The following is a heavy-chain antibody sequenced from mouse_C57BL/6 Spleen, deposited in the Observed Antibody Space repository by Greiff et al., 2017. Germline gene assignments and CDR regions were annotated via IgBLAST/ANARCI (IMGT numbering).Heavy chain of an antibody. CDR2: IHPNSGSN. V-gene: IGHV1-64*01. CDR1: GYTFTSYW. D-gene: IGHD2-4*01. CDR3: AFYYDYDAWFAY. Sequence: VQLQQPGAELVKPGASVKLSCKASGYTFTSYWMHWVKQRPGQGLEWIGMIHPNSGSNNYNEKFKSKATLTVDKSSSTAYMQLSSLTSEDSAVYYCAFYYDYDAWFAYWGHESLVTVSA. J-gene: IGHJ3*01.